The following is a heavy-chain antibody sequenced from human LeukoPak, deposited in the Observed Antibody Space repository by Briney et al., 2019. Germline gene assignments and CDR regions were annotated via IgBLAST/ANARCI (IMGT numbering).Heavy chain of an antibody. CDR3: ARALEEDTPRGLDWFDP. CDR2: INPNSGGT. J-gene: IGHJ5*02. D-gene: IGHD2-15*01. Sequence: APVKVSCKASGYTFTGYYMHWVRQAPGQGLEWMGWINPNSGGTNYAQKFQGRVTMTRDTSISTAYMELSRLRSDDTAVYYCARALEEDTPRGLDWFDPWGQGTLVTVSS. CDR1: GYTFTGYY. V-gene: IGHV1-2*02.